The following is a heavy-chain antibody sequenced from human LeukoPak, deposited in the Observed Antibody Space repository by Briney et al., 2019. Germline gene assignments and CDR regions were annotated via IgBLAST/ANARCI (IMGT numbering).Heavy chain of an antibody. J-gene: IGHJ5*02. Sequence: SETLSLTCTVSGGSISSSGSYWGWIRQPPGRGLEWIGSIYYSGSTYYNSSLKSRVTIPADTSKNQFSLKLSSVTAADTAVYYCARHLGYCSSTSCHNWFDPWGQGTLVTVSS. CDR2: IYYSGST. CDR3: ARHLGYCSSTSCHNWFDP. D-gene: IGHD2-2*01. V-gene: IGHV4-39*01. CDR1: GGSISSSGSY.